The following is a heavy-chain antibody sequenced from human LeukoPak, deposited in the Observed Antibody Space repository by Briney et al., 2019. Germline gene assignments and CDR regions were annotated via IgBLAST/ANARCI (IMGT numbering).Heavy chain of an antibody. CDR2: IDYSGST. J-gene: IGHJ4*02. V-gene: IGHV4-34*01. CDR1: GGSFNGYY. D-gene: IGHD4-11*01. CDR3: ARDFGNYRVDY. Sequence: PSETLSLTCAVYGGSFNGYYWSWIRQPPGKGLEWIGTIDYSGSTYYNPSLKSRITISVDTSRNQFSLELGSVTAADTAVYYCARDFGNYRVDYWGQGTLVTVSS.